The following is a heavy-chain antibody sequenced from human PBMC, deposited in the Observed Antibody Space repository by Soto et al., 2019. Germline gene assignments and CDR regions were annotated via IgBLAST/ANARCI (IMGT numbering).Heavy chain of an antibody. D-gene: IGHD3-10*01. Sequence: SETLSLTCTVSGGSISSYYWSWIRQPPGKGLEWIGYIYYSGSTNYNPSLKSRVTISVDTSNNQFSLKLSSVTAADTAVYYCARVEGDADYGSGIYAGGMDVWGQGTTVTVSS. V-gene: IGHV4-59*01. CDR3: ARVEGDADYGSGIYAGGMDV. CDR2: IYYSGST. CDR1: GGSISSYY. J-gene: IGHJ6*02.